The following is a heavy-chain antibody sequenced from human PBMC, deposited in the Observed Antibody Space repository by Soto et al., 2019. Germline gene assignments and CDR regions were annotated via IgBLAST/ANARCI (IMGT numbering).Heavy chain of an antibody. CDR1: EFSLSTSGVG. CDR3: AHSLIGYYYDSSGSNWFDP. V-gene: IGHV2-5*02. Sequence: QITLKESGPTLVKPTQTLTLTCTFSEFSLSTSGVGVGWIRQPPGKALEWLALIYWDDDKRYSPSLKSRLTITKDTSKNQVVLTMTNMDPVDTATYYCAHSLIGYYYDSSGSNWFDPWGQGTLVTVSS. J-gene: IGHJ5*02. CDR2: IYWDDDK. D-gene: IGHD3-22*01.